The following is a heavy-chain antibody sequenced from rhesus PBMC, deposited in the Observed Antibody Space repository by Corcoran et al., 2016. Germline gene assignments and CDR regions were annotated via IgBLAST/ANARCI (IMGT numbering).Heavy chain of an antibody. CDR1: GFTFSDYY. CDR2: IRNKANVGTA. J-gene: IGHJ6*01. CDR3: ARSRGSGSYYSPSYGLDS. V-gene: IGHV3S22*01. D-gene: IGHD3-16*01. Sequence: EVQLVESGGGLVQPGGSLRLSCAASGFTFSDYYMSWVRQAPGKGPEWVGFIRNKANVGTAEYAASVKGRFTISRDDSKSIASLQMNSLKTEDTAVYYCARSRGSGSYYSPSYGLDSWGQGVVVTVSS.